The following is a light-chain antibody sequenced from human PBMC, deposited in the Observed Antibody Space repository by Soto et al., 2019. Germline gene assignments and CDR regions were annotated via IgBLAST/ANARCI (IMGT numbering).Light chain of an antibody. J-gene: IGKJ1*01. Sequence: EIVLTHSPATLSLSPGERATLSCRASQSVSSYLAWYQQKPGQAPRLLIYDASNRATGIPARFSGSGSGTDFTLTISSPEPEDFAVYYCQQSSNWPPWTFGQGTKV. CDR3: QQSSNWPPWT. CDR1: QSVSSY. CDR2: DAS. V-gene: IGKV3-11*01.